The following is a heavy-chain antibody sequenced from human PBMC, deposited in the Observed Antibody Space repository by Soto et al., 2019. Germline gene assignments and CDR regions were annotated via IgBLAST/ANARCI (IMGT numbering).Heavy chain of an antibody. Sequence: SETQSLTCTVSGGSIRSSYWSWIRQPPGKGLEWIGYIYYSGSTNYNPSLKSRVTISVDTSKNQFSLKLSSVTAADTAVYYCARGGIAMSDTSDYWGQGTLVTVSS. V-gene: IGHV4-59*01. J-gene: IGHJ4*02. CDR3: ARGGIAMSDTSDY. CDR2: IYYSGST. CDR1: GGSIRSSY. D-gene: IGHD6-19*01.